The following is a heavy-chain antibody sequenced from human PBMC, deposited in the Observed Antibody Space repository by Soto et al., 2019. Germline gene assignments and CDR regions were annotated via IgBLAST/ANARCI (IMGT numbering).Heavy chain of an antibody. J-gene: IGHJ3*02. D-gene: IGHD3-22*01. CDR1: GDTFTTYD. Sequence: ASVKVSCKASGDTFTTYDINWVRQATGQGLEWMGWMNPNSGYADYAQNFQGRVTMSRDTSIKTAYMELSHLKSEDTAVYYCARAVPYDSSGFYHGRFAFDIWGQGTMVTVSS. V-gene: IGHV1-8*01. CDR2: MNPNSGYA. CDR3: ARAVPYDSSGFYHGRFAFDI.